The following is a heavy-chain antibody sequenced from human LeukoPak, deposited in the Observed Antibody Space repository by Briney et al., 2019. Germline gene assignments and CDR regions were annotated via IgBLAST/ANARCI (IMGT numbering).Heavy chain of an antibody. V-gene: IGHV4-61*02. J-gene: IGHJ5*02. Sequence: SETLSLTCTVSGGSISSGSYYWSWIRQPAGKGLEWIGRIHTSGSTNYNPSLKSRVTMSLDTSKNQFSLKLNSVTAADTAMYYCARDQNSDGRDWFDPWGQGTLVTVSS. CDR3: ARDQNSDGRDWFDP. D-gene: IGHD2-21*01. CDR2: IHTSGST. CDR1: GGSISSGSYY.